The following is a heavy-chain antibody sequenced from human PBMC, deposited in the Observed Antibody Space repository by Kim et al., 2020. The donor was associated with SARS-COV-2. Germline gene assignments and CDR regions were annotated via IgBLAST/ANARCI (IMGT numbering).Heavy chain of an antibody. CDR1: GFTFSSYA. CDR3: AKDRLHIVVVTAHGHDAFDI. V-gene: IGHV3-23*01. Sequence: GGSLRLSCAASGFTFSSYAMSWVRQAPGKGLEWVSAISGSGGSTYYADSVKGRFTISRDNSKNTLYLQMNSLRAEDTAVYYCAKDRLHIVVVTAHGHDAFDIWGQGTMVTVSS. CDR2: ISGSGGST. D-gene: IGHD2-21*02. J-gene: IGHJ3*02.